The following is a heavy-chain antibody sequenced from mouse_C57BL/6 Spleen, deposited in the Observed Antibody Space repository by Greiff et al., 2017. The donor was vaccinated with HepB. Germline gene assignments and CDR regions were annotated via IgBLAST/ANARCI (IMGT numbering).Heavy chain of an antibody. CDR2: INPSNGGT. Sequence: QVQLQQPGTELVKPGASVKLSCKASGYTFTSYWMHWVKQRPGQGLEWIGNINPSNGGTNYNEKFKSKATLTVDKSSSTAYMQLSSLTSEDSAVYYGARWRVYYDYDYAMDYWGQGTSVTVSS. J-gene: IGHJ4*01. CDR1: GYTFTSYW. V-gene: IGHV1-53*01. D-gene: IGHD2-4*01. CDR3: ARWRVYYDYDYAMDY.